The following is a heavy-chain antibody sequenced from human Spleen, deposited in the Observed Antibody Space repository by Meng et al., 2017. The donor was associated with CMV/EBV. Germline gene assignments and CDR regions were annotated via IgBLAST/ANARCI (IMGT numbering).Heavy chain of an antibody. J-gene: IGHJ4*02. CDR1: GFTFSSYS. D-gene: IGHD6-19*01. CDR2: ISSSSSYI. CDR3: ARDPQDLEQWLGIDY. Sequence: SGFTFSSYSMKWVRQAPGKGLEWVSSISSSSSYIYYADSVKGRFTISRDNAKNSLYLQMNSLRAEDTAVYYCARDPQDLEQWLGIDYWGQGTLVTVSS. V-gene: IGHV3-21*01.